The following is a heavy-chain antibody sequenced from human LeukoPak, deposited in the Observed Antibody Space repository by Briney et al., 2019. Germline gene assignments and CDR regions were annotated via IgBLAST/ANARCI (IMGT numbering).Heavy chain of an antibody. CDR1: GFTFGGYY. CDR2: ISSRGRTI. CDR3: ARDKED. Sequence: GGSLRLSCAASGFTFGGYYMSWIRQAPGKGLEWVSYISSRGRTIYYTDSVKGRFTISRDNAKNSLYLQMNSLRAEDTAVYYCARDKEDWGQGTLVTVSS. J-gene: IGHJ4*02. V-gene: IGHV3-11*04.